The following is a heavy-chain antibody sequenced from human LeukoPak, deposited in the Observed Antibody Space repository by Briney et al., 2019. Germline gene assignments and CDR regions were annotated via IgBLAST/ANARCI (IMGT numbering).Heavy chain of an antibody. CDR1: GDSISDSNYY. Sequence: PSETLSLTCTVSGDSISDSNYYWGWIRQPPWKGLEWIGSSYYSGSADYTPYLKSRVTISVDTSKNQFSLKLSSVTAADTAVYYCARHMYCGGDCSPPVYWGQGTLVTVSS. CDR3: ARHMYCGGDCSPPVY. J-gene: IGHJ4*02. V-gene: IGHV4-39*01. CDR2: SYYSGSA. D-gene: IGHD2-21*02.